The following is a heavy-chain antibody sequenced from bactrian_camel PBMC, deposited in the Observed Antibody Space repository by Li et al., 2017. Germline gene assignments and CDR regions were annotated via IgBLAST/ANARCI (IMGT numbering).Heavy chain of an antibody. CDR2: IDSSGIT. Sequence: VQLVESGGGSAQAGGSLRLSCAARTGTFRSACMGWIRQVSGKEREGVASIDSSGITAYADSVKGRFTISKDNVKNILYLQMDNLISEDSATYRCAASWDVTAIEALGRIASPEFGYWGDGTQVTVS. D-gene: IGHD2*01. CDR1: TGTFRSAC. CDR3: AASWDVTAIEALGRIASPEFGY. V-gene: IGHV3S67*01. J-gene: IGHJ6*01.